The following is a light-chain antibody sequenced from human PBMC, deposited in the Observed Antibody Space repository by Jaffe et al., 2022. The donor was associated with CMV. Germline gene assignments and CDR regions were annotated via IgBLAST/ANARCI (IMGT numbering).Light chain of an antibody. CDR3: QQTYTIPYT. CDR2: ATS. CDR1: QSIFHY. Sequence: DIQMTQSPSSLSASVGDRVTITCRASQSIFHYLNWFQQKPGKAPKLLIYATSPLQSGVPSRFGGSGSGTDFTLTISSLQPEDFATYYCQQTYTIPYTFGQGTRVEI. V-gene: IGKV1-39*01. J-gene: IGKJ2*01.